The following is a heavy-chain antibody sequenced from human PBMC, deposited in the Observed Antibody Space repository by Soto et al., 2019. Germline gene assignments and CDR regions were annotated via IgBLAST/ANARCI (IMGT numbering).Heavy chain of an antibody. V-gene: IGHV3-53*01. CDR2: LYDVDGS. Sequence: DVQLVESGGGLIQPGESLRLSCAAFGLTISGKKYVAWVRQAPGKGLEWVSALYDVDGSFYADSVKGRFFISRDNAKNTVILQMNNLTLDDTAVYYCATSFRYFDNWGQGTRVTVSS. CDR1: GLTISGKKY. D-gene: IGHD3-9*01. CDR3: ATSFRYFDN. J-gene: IGHJ4*02.